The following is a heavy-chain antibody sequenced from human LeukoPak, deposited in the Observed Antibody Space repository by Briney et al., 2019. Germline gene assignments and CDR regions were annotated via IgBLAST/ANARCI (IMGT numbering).Heavy chain of an antibody. D-gene: IGHD6-19*01. Sequence: SETLSLTCTVSGGSISSYYWSWIRQPAGKGLEWIGRIYTSGSTNYNPSLKSRVTMSVDTSKNQLSLKLSSVTAADTAVYYCARQVAGLYYYYYYYMDVWGKGTTVTVSS. CDR3: ARQVAGLYYYYYYYMDV. V-gene: IGHV4-4*07. CDR1: GGSISSYY. J-gene: IGHJ6*03. CDR2: IYTSGST.